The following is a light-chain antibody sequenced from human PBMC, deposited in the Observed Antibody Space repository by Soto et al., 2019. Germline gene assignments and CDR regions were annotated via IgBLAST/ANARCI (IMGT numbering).Light chain of an antibody. Sequence: QLVLTQPASVSGSPGQSITFSCTGTSSDVGIYNSVSWYQQHPGKAPKLIIYDVTNRPSGVSNRFSGSKSGNTASLTISGLQAEDEADYYCSSYTSSSSWVFGGGTKLTVL. V-gene: IGLV2-14*03. CDR2: DVT. CDR1: SSDVGIYNS. CDR3: SSYTSSSSWV. J-gene: IGLJ3*02.